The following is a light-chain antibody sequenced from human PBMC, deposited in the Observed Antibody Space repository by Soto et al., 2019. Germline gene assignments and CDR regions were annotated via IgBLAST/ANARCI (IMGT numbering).Light chain of an antibody. CDR3: QQYSHLIT. CDR1: QDISNY. J-gene: IGKJ5*01. V-gene: IGKV1-33*01. Sequence: IQMTQSPSSLSGSVGDRVTITCQASQDISNYLNWYQQKLGKAPKLLIYDASNLETGVPSRFSGSGSGTDFTFTISSLQPEDIATYYCQQYSHLITFGQGTRLEIK. CDR2: DAS.